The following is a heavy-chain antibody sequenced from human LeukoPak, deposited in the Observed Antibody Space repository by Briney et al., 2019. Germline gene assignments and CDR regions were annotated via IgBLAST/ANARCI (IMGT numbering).Heavy chain of an antibody. CDR2: ISASGVMT. V-gene: IGHV3-23*01. CDR1: GFTFTNYA. J-gene: IGHJ4*02. Sequence: GGSLRLSCAASGFTFTNYAMTWVRQAPGKGLEWVSSISASGVMTYYADSVKGRFTVSRDNSKNSLYLQMSSLTAADTAVYYCAREATYYYDSSGYSHTYFDYWGQGTLVTVSS. D-gene: IGHD3-22*01. CDR3: AREATYYYDSSGYSHTYFDY.